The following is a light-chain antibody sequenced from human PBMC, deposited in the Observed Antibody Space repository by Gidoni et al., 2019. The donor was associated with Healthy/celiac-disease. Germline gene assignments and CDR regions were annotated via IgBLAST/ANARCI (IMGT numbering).Light chain of an antibody. V-gene: IGLV1-40*01. Sequence: QSVLTQPPSVSAAPGKWVTISCTGSSIGAGYDVHWYQQLPGTAPKVLIYGNKTRPSGVPDRCSGSKSGATASLAITGLQDEDEAEYQGQSYDSSLSGSVFGGGTKLTVL. CDR2: GNK. J-gene: IGLJ3*02. CDR1: SIGAGYD. CDR3: QSYDSSLSGSV.